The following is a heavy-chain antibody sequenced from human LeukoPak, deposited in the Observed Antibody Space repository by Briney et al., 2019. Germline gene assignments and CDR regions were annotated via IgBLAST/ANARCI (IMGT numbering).Heavy chain of an antibody. D-gene: IGHD3/OR15-3a*01. Sequence: SETLSLTCTVSGGSISSYYWNWIRQPPGKGLEWIGYIYYSGSTHYNPSLKSRVTISVDTSKNQFSLNLSSVTAADTAVYYCARQTGSGLFILPGGQGTLVTVSS. V-gene: IGHV4-59*01. CDR1: GGSISSYY. CDR3: ARQTGSGLFILP. CDR2: IYYSGST. J-gene: IGHJ4*02.